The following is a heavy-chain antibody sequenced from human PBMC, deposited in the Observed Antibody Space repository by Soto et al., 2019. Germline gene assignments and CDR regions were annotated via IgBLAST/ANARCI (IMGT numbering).Heavy chain of an antibody. V-gene: IGHV3-23*01. J-gene: IGHJ6*02. Sequence: PGGSLRLSCAASGFIFSSYAMSWVRQAPGKGLEWVSAISGSGGSTYYADSVKGRFTISRDNSKNTLYLQMNSLRAEDTAIYYCAKEPVATYYYYGMDVWGQGTTVTVSS. CDR3: AKEPVATYYYYGMDV. D-gene: IGHD2-2*01. CDR2: ISGSGGST. CDR1: GFIFSSYA.